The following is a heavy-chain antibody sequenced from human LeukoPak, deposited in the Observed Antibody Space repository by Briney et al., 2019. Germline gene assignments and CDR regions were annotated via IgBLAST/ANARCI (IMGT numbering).Heavy chain of an antibody. V-gene: IGHV4-34*01. J-gene: IGHJ4*02. CDR2: IKYSGSN. CDR1: GVYFRSLY. D-gene: IGHD3-9*01. CDR3: AGRVRYFDWSTDY. Sequence: SEALSLTCAVHGVYFRSLYWAWIRPPPGKGLEWSGEIKYSGSNHNNPTLNRRVTISVDTSKNQFSLNLSAVTAADTAVYYCAGRVRYFDWSTDYWGQGTLVTVSS.